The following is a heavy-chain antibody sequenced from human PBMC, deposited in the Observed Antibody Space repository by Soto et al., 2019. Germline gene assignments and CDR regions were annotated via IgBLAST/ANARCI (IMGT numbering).Heavy chain of an antibody. CDR1: GFTFSSYG. Sequence: GGSLRLSCAASGFTFSSYGMHWVRQAPGKGLEWVAVISYDGSNKYYADSVKGRFTISRDNSKNTLYLQMNSLRAEDTAVYYCAKFRRNQAYYFDYWGQGTLVTVSS. CDR3: AKFRRNQAYYFDY. D-gene: IGHD1-1*01. CDR2: ISYDGSNK. J-gene: IGHJ4*02. V-gene: IGHV3-30*18.